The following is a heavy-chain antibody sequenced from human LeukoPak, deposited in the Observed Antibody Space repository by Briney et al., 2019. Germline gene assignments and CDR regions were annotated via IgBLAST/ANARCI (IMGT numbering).Heavy chain of an antibody. CDR1: GFTVSNNY. D-gene: IGHD3-22*01. V-gene: IGHV3-53*01. Sequence: GGSLRLSCAASGFTVSNNYISWVRQAPGKGLEWVSVIYGGGTTYYADSVKGRFTISRDNSKNTLYLQMNSLRAEDTAVYYCARGKSSGYYHGDDPYVDYWGQGTLVTVSS. CDR2: IYGGGTT. J-gene: IGHJ4*02. CDR3: ARGKSSGYYHGDDPYVDY.